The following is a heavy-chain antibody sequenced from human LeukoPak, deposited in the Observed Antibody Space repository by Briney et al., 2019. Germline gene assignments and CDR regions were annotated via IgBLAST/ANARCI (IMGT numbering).Heavy chain of an antibody. Sequence: LXLTXTXSGGSISSYYWSWIRQPPGKGLEWIGYIYYSGSTNYNPSLKSRVTISVDTSKNQFSLKLSSVTAADTAVYYCARDRATFSGVGRRRDGRAGAFDIWGQGTMVTVSS. J-gene: IGHJ3*02. V-gene: IGHV4-59*01. D-gene: IGHD5-24*01. CDR3: ARDRATFSGVGRRRDGRAGAFDI. CDR1: GGSISSYY. CDR2: IYYSGST.